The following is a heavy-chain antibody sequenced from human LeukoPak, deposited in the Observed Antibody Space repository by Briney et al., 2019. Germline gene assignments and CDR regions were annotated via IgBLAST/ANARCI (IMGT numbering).Heavy chain of an antibody. V-gene: IGHV4-59*08. D-gene: IGHD3-10*01. Sequence: SETLSLTCTVSGGSISSCYWSWIRQPPGKGLEWIGYIHYSGSTNYNPSLKSRVTISVDTSKNQFSLKLSSVTAADTAVYYCARRRGGSGSYYFDYWGQGTLVTVSS. CDR1: GGSISSCY. CDR3: ARRRGGSGSYYFDY. CDR2: IHYSGST. J-gene: IGHJ4*02.